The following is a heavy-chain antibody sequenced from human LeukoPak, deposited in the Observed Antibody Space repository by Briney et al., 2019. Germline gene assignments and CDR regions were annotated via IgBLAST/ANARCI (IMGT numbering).Heavy chain of an antibody. CDR1: GGSISSGGYY. J-gene: IGHJ6*02. CDR2: IYYSGST. CDR3: ARGTTMIVNPGSRYYYYYGMDV. V-gene: IGHV4-31*03. D-gene: IGHD3-22*01. Sequence: SETLSLTCTVSGGSISSGGYYWSWIRQHPGKGLEWIGYIYYSGSTYYNPSLKSRVTISVDTSKNQFSLKLSSVSAADTAVYYCARGTTMIVNPGSRYYYYYGMDVWGQGTTVTVSS.